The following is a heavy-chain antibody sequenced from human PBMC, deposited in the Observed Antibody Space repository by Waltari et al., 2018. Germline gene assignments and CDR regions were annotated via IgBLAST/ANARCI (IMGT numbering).Heavy chain of an antibody. CDR3: ARGETAVLDY. CDR2: IYSGGRT. Sequence: EVQLVESGGGLIQPGGSLRIYCAASGFNINYNYMTWVRQAPGKGLEWVSVIYSGGRTDYPLSMKGRVTISRDTYKNLVFLEMKSLRAEDTAVYYCARGETAVLDYWGHGTLVTVSS. V-gene: IGHV3-53*01. CDR1: GFNINYNY. J-gene: IGHJ4*01. D-gene: IGHD6-6*01.